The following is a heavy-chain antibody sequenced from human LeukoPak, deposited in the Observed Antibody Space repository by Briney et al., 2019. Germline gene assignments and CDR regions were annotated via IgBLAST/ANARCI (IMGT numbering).Heavy chain of an antibody. V-gene: IGHV4-59*08. Sequence: PSETLSLTCTVSGGSISSYYWSWIRQPPGKGLEWIGYIYYSGSTNYNPSLKSRVTISVDTSKNQFSLKLSSVTAADTAVYYCARLVGAKDAFDIWGQGTMFTVSS. D-gene: IGHD1-26*01. J-gene: IGHJ3*02. CDR3: ARLVGAKDAFDI. CDR2: IYYSGST. CDR1: GGSISSYY.